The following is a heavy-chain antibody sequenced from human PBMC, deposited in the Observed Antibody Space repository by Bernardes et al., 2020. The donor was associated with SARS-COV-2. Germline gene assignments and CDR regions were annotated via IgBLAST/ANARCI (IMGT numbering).Heavy chain of an antibody. CDR2: INHSGRT. J-gene: IGHJ4*02. CDR1: GGSFSGYY. V-gene: IGHV4-34*01. D-gene: IGHD6-13*01. Sequence: ETLALTCAVYGGSFSGYYWSWIRQPPGKGLEWIGDINHSGRTNYKPSLKSRVTISVDTSKNQFPLKLSSVTAADTAVYYCARGRYSSSWYGSRYYFDYWGQGTLVTVSS. CDR3: ARGRYSSSWYGSRYYFDY.